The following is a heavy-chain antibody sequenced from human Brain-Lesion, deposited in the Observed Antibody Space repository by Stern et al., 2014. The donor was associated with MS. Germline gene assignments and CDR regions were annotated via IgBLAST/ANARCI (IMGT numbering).Heavy chain of an antibody. CDR1: GGSISSGGYY. CDR3: ARGRVVPGFQYYATDV. J-gene: IGHJ6*02. Sequence: VQLVESGPGLVKPSQTLSLSCTVSGGSISSGGYYWSWIRQPAGKGLEWIGRIFNSGSTSYNPPPQDRVTISIDTSKNQFSLRLNSMTAADTAVYYCARGRVVPGFQYYATDVWGQGTTVIVSS. CDR2: IFNSGST. V-gene: IGHV4-61*02. D-gene: IGHD2-2*01.